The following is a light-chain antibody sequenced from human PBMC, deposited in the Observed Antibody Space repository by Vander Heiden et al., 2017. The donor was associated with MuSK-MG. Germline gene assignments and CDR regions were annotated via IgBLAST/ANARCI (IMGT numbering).Light chain of an antibody. CDR2: DVS. CDR1: QSVFNY. Sequence: EIALTQSPATLSLSPGERATLSCRASQSVFNYLGWYQQKPGQAPRLLIYDVSHRATGVPARFSGSGSGTVFSLTISSLEPEDFALYYCQQRVNWPSTFGQGTRMDI. V-gene: IGKV3-11*01. CDR3: QQRVNWPST. J-gene: IGKJ2*02.